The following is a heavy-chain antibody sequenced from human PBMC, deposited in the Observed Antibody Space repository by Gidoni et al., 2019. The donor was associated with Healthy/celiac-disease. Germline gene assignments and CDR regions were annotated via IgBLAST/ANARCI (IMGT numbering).Heavy chain of an antibody. CDR3: ARDRLRGLRLVDGMDV. CDR1: GYTFPGYY. CDR2: INPNSGGT. J-gene: IGHJ6*02. Sequence: QVQLMQSGAEVKKPGASVQVSCKASGYTFPGYYMHWVRQAPGQGLEWMGWINPNSGGTNYAQKFQGRVTMTRDTSISTAYMELSRLRSDDTAVYYCARDRLRGLRLVDGMDVWGQGTTVTVSS. D-gene: IGHD5-12*01. V-gene: IGHV1-2*02.